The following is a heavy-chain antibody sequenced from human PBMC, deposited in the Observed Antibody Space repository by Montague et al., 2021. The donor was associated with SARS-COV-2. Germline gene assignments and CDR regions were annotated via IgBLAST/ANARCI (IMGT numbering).Heavy chain of an antibody. J-gene: IGHJ5*02. CDR3: ARAPIHDITVVSLNWFDP. Sequence: SETLSLTCAVSGASISSSHWCSWVRQPPGKGLEWIGEIYHSRSTNYNPSLNSRVTISADTTKNQFSLKLDSVTAAATAIYYCARAPIHDITVVSLNWFDPWGQGTLVTVSS. CDR1: GASISSSHW. CDR2: IYHSRST. V-gene: IGHV4-4*02. D-gene: IGHD3-9*01.